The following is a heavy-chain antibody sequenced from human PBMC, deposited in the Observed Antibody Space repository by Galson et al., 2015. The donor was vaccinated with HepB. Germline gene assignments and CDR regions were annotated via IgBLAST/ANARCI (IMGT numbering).Heavy chain of an antibody. CDR1: GFTFSSYE. V-gene: IGHV3-48*03. CDR3: ARDTKLIVGGYLSDWFDP. CDR2: ISSSSSTI. J-gene: IGHJ5*02. D-gene: IGHD1-26*01. Sequence: SLRLSCAASGFTFSSYEMNWVRQAPGKGLEWISYISSSSSTIYYADSVKGRFTISRDNAKNSLYLQMNSLRAEDTAVYYCARDTKLIVGGYLSDWFDPWGQGTLVTVSS.